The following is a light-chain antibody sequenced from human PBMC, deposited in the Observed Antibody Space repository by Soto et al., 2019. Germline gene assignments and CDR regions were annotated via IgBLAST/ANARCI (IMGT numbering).Light chain of an antibody. V-gene: IGKV3-15*01. J-gene: IGKJ4*01. CDR1: QSVGSA. Sequence: EIVMTQSPATLSVSPGETATLSCRASQSVGSAVAWYQHKPGQAPRLLIVGASIRATGVPGRFSGGGSGTEFTLTIRNLQSEDFAVYYCQQYRNWPPLTFGGGTTVEFK. CDR3: QQYRNWPPLT. CDR2: GAS.